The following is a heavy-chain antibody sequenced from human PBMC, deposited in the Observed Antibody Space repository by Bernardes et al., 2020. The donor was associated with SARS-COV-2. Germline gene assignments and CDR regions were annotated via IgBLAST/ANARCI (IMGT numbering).Heavy chain of an antibody. D-gene: IGHD3-3*01. CDR3: ARGVVTMFGVLIMIPARGYLDP. CDR2: IDHMGSA. J-gene: IGHJ5*02. Sequence: SETLSLTFAFYRGSFTDYYWTWIRQPPANALDCIGYIDHMGSANYNPPLKSRVTISLDKSKSQFSLNLSSVTAADTAVYYCARGVVTMFGVLIMIPARGYLDPWGQGTPVTVSS. V-gene: IGHV4-34*01. CDR1: RGSFTDYY.